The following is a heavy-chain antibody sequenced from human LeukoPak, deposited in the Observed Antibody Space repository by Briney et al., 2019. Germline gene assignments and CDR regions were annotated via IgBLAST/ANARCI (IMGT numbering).Heavy chain of an antibody. CDR3: ARGAGAGYNLQPFDY. V-gene: IGHV4-59*08. CDR1: GGSISSYY. D-gene: IGHD5-24*01. J-gene: IGHJ4*02. Sequence: PSETLSLTCTVSGGSISSYYWSWIRQPPGKGLEWIGYIYYSGSTKYNPSLKSQVSISVDTSKNQFSLKLSSVTAADTAVYYCARGAGAGYNLQPFDYWGQGTLVTVSS. CDR2: IYYSGST.